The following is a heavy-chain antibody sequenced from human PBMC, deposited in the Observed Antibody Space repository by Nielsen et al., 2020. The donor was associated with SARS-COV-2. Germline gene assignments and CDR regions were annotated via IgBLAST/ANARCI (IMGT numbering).Heavy chain of an antibody. CDR1: GGSFSGYY. CDR3: ARGAGTWNYYYYYGMDV. V-gene: IGHV4-34*01. Sequence: SETLSPTCAVYGGSFSGYYWSWIRQPPGKGLEWIGEINHSGSTNYNPSLKSRVTISVDTSKNQFSLKLSSVTAADTAVYYCARGAGTWNYYYYYGMDVWGQGTTVTVSS. CDR2: INHSGST. D-gene: IGHD1-14*01. J-gene: IGHJ6*02.